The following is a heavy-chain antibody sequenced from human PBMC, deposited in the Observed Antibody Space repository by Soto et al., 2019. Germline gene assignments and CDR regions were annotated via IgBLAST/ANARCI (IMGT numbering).Heavy chain of an antibody. CDR1: GYTFTGYY. J-gene: IGHJ4*02. V-gene: IGHV1-2*02. D-gene: IGHD3-22*01. Sequence: QVQLVQSGAEVKKPGASVKVSCKASGYTFTGYYMHWVRQAPGQGLEWMGWINPNSGGTNYAQKFQGRVTMTRDTSISTAYMELSRLRSDDTAVYYRARGWEYYYDSSGYPDYWGQGTLVTVSS. CDR3: ARGWEYYYDSSGYPDY. CDR2: INPNSGGT.